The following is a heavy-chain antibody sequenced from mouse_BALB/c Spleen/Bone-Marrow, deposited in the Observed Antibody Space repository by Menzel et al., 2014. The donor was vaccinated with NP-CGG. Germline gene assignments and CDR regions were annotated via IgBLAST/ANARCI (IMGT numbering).Heavy chain of an antibody. V-gene: IGHV2-6-1*01. J-gene: IGHJ2*02. CDR3: AKHGGGYFDY. CDR2: IWNDGST. CDR1: GFSLTSYG. Sequence: VKLVESGPGLVAPSQSLSITCTISGFSLTSYGVHWVRQPPGKGLEWLTVIWNDGSTTYNSALKSRLTISKDNSKSQVFLKMSSLQTDDTGMYYCAKHGGGYFDYWGQGTSLTVSS.